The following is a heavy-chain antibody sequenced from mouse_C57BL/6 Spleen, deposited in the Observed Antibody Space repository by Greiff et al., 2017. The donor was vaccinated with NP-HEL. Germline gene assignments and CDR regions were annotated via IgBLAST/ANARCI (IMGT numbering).Heavy chain of an antibody. CDR2: ISNGGGST. CDR3: ASWKYAMDY. V-gene: IGHV5-12*01. Sequence: EVQVVESGGGLVQPGGSLKLSCAASGFTFSDYYMYWVRQTPEKRLEWVAYISNGGGSTYYPDTVKGRFTISRDNAKNTLYLQMSRLKSEDTAMYYCASWKYAMDYWGQGTSVTVSS. CDR1: GFTFSDYY. J-gene: IGHJ4*01.